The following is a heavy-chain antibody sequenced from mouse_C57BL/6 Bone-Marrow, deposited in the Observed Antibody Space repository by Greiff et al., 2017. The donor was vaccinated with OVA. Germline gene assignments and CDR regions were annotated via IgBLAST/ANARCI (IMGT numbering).Heavy chain of an antibody. V-gene: IGHV1-81*01. D-gene: IGHD3-3*01. J-gene: IGHJ2*01. CDR3: AREGWGCYFDY. Sequence: QVQLKESGAELARPGASVKLSCKASGYTFTSYGISWVKQRTGQGLEWIGEIYPRSGNTYYNEKFKGKATLTADKSSSTAYMELRSLTSEDSAVYFCAREGWGCYFDYWGQGTTLTVSS. CDR1: GYTFTSYG. CDR2: IYPRSGNT.